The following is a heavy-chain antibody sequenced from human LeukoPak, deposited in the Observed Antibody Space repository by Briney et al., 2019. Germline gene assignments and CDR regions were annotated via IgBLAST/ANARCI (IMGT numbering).Heavy chain of an antibody. CDR2: NSAYNGNT. J-gene: IGHJ5*02. V-gene: IGHV1-18*01. D-gene: IGHD3-10*01. CDR1: GYTFTSYG. Sequence: ASVKVSCKASGYTFTSYGISWVRQAPGQGLEWMGWNSAYNGNTNYAQKLQGRVTMTTDTSTSTAYMELRSLRSDDTAVYYCARNVLLWFGELSKESNWFDPWGQGTLVTVSS. CDR3: ARNVLLWFGELSKESNWFDP.